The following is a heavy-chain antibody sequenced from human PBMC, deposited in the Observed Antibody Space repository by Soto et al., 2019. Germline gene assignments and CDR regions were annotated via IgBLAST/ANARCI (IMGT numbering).Heavy chain of an antibody. CDR1: GFTFSNAW. J-gene: IGHJ4*02. CDR3: TTDAPYYDQVGYYFDY. V-gene: IGHV3-15*01. D-gene: IGHD3-3*01. Sequence: PGGSLRLSCAASGFTFSNAWMSWVRQAPGKGLEWVGRIKSKTDGGTTDYAAPVKGRFTISRDDSKNTLYLQMNSLKTEDTAVYHCTTDAPYYDQVGYYFDYWGQGTLVTVSS. CDR2: IKSKTDGGTT.